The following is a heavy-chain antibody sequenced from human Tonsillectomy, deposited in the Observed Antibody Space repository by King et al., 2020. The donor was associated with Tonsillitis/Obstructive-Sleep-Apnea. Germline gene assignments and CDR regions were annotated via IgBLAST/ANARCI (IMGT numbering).Heavy chain of an antibody. Sequence: VQLVESGAEVKKPGESLKISCKGSGYSITTYCIGWVCQMPGKGLEWMGIICPGDSDTRYSPSFQGQVTISADKSISTAYLQWSSLKASDTAIYYCARESVRSSAFDIWGQGTMVTVSS. D-gene: IGHD3-10*02. CDR3: ARESVRSSAFDI. V-gene: IGHV5-51*01. CDR1: GYSITTYC. CDR2: ICPGDSDT. J-gene: IGHJ3*02.